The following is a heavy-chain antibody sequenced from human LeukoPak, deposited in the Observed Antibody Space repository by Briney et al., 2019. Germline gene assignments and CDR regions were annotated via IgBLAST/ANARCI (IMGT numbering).Heavy chain of an antibody. V-gene: IGHV1-24*01. CDR2: FDPGDDET. D-gene: IGHD1-26*01. J-gene: IGHJ5*01. Sequence: ASVKVSCKVSGYSLSELSTHWVRQAPGQGLEWMGGFDPGDDETIYAQKFQGRVTMTEDTSTDTAYLELSSLRSEDTAVYFCATEKDLLLDSWGQGTPVIVSS. CDR1: GYSLSELS. CDR3: ATEKDLLLDS.